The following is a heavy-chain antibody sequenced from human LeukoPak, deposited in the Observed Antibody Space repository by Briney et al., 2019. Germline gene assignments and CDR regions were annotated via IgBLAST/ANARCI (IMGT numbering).Heavy chain of an antibody. CDR1: GYTFTNYA. V-gene: IGHV1-3*01. Sequence: ASVKVSCKASGYTFTNYAIHWVRQAPGQRLEWMGWINAGNGNTEYSQNLQDRVTITRDTSATTAYMELSSLRSEDTAVYYCARGSYFYGSGSFMGSDYWGQGTLVTVSS. CDR3: ARGSYFYGSGSFMGSDY. J-gene: IGHJ4*02. CDR2: INAGNGNT. D-gene: IGHD3-10*01.